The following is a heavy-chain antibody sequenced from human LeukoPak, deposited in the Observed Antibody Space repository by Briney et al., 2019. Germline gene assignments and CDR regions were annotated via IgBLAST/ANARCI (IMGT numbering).Heavy chain of an antibody. CDR2: ISDSGGNT. V-gene: IGHV3-23*01. J-gene: IGHJ6*02. D-gene: IGHD3-3*01. CDR1: GFTFNSYA. Sequence: HSGGSLRLSCAASGFTFNSYAMSWVRQAPWERLQWVSGISDSGGNTYYADSVKGRFTISRDNSKNTLYLQMNSLRAEDTAVYYCARDVPRSPNYDFWSGYVYGMDVWGQGTTVTVSS. CDR3: ARDVPRSPNYDFWSGYVYGMDV.